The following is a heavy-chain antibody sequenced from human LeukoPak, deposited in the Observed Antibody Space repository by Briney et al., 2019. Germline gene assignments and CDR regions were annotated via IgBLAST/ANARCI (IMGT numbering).Heavy chain of an antibody. CDR2: IYYSGST. CDR3: ARDFGSVAGRIFDY. J-gene: IGHJ4*02. Sequence: SETLSLTCSVSDGSINSYYWNWIRRPPGKGLEWIGYIYYSGSTNYNPSLKSRVTISVDTSKNQFSLELSSVTAADTAVYYCARDFGSVAGRIFDYWGQGTLVTVSS. V-gene: IGHV4-59*01. D-gene: IGHD6-19*01. CDR1: DGSINSYY.